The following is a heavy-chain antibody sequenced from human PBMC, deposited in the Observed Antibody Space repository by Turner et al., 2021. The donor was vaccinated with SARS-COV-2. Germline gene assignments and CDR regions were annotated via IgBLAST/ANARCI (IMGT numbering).Heavy chain of an antibody. J-gene: IGHJ6*02. V-gene: IGHV4-59*08. CDR1: GDSISSKP. CDR2: FYKIGSI. Sequence: QVQVQESGPGLVRPSETLSLTCTVSGDSISSKPWSWIRQSPGRGLEWIGYFYKIGSIDYNPTLRSRVTISVDTSKNQLSLNLISMTAADTAVYYCARHQGSTSGYDHGMNVWGQGTAVIVSS. D-gene: IGHD1-1*01. CDR3: ARHQGSTSGYDHGMNV.